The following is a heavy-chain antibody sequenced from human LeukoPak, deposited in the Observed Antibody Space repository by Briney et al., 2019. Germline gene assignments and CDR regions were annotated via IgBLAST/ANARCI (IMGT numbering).Heavy chain of an antibody. CDR2: ISYDGSNK. CDR1: GFTFSGYG. CDR3: AKDGGYFED. D-gene: IGHD3-16*01. Sequence: GGSLRLSCAASGFTFSGYGMHWVRQAPGKGLEWVAVISYDGSNKYYADSVKGRFTISRDNSKNTLYLQMNSLRAEDTAVYYCAKDGGYFEDWGQGTLVTVSS. J-gene: IGHJ4*02. V-gene: IGHV3-30*18.